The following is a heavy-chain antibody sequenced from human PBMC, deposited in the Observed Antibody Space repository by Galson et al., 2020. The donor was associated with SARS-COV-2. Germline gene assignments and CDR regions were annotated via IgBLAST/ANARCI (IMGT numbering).Heavy chain of an antibody. D-gene: IGHD6-13*01. CDR3: ARLPSDWYLMDFDY. CDR1: GYSFSSAW. Sequence: HGESLKISCKGSGYSFSSAWIGWVRQMPGKGLEWMGIIFPGDSDIRYSPAFQGQVTISADKSISTAYLEWSSLPVSDTAMYYCARLPSDWYLMDFDYWGQGTLITVSS. CDR2: IFPGDSDI. J-gene: IGHJ4*02. V-gene: IGHV5-51*01.